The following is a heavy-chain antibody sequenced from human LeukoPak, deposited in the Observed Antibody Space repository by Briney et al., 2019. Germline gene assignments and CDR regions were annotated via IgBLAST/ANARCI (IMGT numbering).Heavy chain of an antibody. V-gene: IGHV3-7*01. CDR3: ARDSFETDIDY. J-gene: IGHJ4*02. Sequence: PGGSLRLSCAASGFLFSRYWMSWVRQAPGKGLEWVANIKEDGSEKYYVESMKGRFTISKGNVKNSLYLQINSLRAEDTAVYYCARDSFETDIDYWGQGTLVTVSS. CDR1: GFLFSRYW. D-gene: IGHD3-10*01. CDR2: IKEDGSEK.